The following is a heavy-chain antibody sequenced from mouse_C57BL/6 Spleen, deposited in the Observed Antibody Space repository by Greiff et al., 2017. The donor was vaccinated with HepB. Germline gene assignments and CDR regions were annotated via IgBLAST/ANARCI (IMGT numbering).Heavy chain of an antibody. J-gene: IGHJ4*01. D-gene: IGHD2-1*01. CDR2: IDPSDSYT. CDR1: SYTFTSYW. CDR3: VVYYGNYGRAMDY. V-gene: IGHV1-50*01. Sequence: QVQLQQPGAELVKPGASVKLSCKASSYTFTSYWMQWVKQRPGQGLEWIGEIDPSDSYTNYNQKFKGKATLTVDTSSSTAYMQLSSLTSEDSAVYYCVVYYGNYGRAMDYWGQGTSVTVSS.